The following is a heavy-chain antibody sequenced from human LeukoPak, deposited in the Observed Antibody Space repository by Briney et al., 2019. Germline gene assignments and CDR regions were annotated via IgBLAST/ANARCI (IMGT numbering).Heavy chain of an antibody. J-gene: IGHJ4*02. D-gene: IGHD6-13*01. CDR3: ARPGGSSWYFDY. V-gene: IGHV4-39*07. CDR1: GGSIDSSNYY. Sequence: SETLSLTCTVSGGSIDSSNYYWGWIRQPPGKGLEWIGSIYYSGSTYYNPSLKSRVTISLDTSKNRFSLKLSSVTAADTAVYYCARPGGSSWYFDYWGQGTLVTVSS. CDR2: IYYSGST.